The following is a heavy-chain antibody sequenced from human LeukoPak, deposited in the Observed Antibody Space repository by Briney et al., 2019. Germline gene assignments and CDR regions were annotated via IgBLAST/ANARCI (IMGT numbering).Heavy chain of an antibody. CDR3: AREGYGDYVFDY. D-gene: IGHD4-17*01. J-gene: IGHJ4*02. CDR1: GLSTSDHW. CDR2: IKGDGSER. V-gene: IGHV3-7*01. Sequence: PGGSLRLSCAATGLSTSDHWVSWVRQAPGKGLEWVASIKGDGSERHYVDSVKGRFTVSRDNAKNSLYLQMHSLRAEDTAVYYCAREGYGDYVFDYWGQGTLVTVTS.